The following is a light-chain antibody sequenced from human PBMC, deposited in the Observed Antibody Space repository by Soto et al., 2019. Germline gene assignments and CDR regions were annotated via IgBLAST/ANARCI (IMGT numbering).Light chain of an antibody. CDR3: QQYHRSSIT. V-gene: IGKV1-5*01. CDR1: QSLNNE. CDR2: DAS. J-gene: IGKJ5*01. Sequence: DIQMTQSPATLSASVGDRVTITCRASQSLNNELAWYQQKPGKAPNLLMYDASTLERGVPSRFSGTGSGTECTLTISSLQPDDFATYYCQQYHRSSITFGQGTRLEIK.